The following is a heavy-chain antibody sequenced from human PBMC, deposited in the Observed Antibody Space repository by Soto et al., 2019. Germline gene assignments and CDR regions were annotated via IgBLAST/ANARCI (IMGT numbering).Heavy chain of an antibody. CDR3: AKGSASSCYFDS. CDR2: ISRSGGST. J-gene: IGHJ4*02. CDR1: GVTFSTYA. D-gene: IGHD2-15*01. Sequence: EVQLLESGGGLVQPGGSLRLSCAASGVTFSTYAMSWVRQAPGKGLEWVSAISRSGGSTYYADSVKGRFTVSRDNPENMPYLQMNSLRAWNTAGYFCAKGSASSCYFDSGGQGTLFPVSS. V-gene: IGHV3-23*01.